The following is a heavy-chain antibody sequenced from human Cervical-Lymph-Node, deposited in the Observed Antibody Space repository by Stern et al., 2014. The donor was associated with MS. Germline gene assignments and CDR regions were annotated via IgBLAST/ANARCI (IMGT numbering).Heavy chain of an antibody. CDR2: IWYDGSNP. J-gene: IGHJ4*02. D-gene: IGHD6-13*01. CDR1: GFSFSRYA. Sequence: VQLVESGGGVVQPGRSLRLSWAASGFSFSRYAMHLVRQAPVKGLEWVALIWYDGSNPYYADSVTGRFTISRDNFKNTLYLQMNSLRAEDTAVYYCASAYSSSHYYFDYWGQGTLVTVSS. V-gene: IGHV3-33*01. CDR3: ASAYSSSHYYFDY.